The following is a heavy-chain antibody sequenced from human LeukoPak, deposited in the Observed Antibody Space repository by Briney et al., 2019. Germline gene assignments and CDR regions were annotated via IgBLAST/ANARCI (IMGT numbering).Heavy chain of an antibody. CDR2: ISSSGSTK. J-gene: IGHJ5*02. CDR1: GFTFSDYY. V-gene: IGHV3-11*01. CDR3: ARDYDFWSGHQGFDP. D-gene: IGHD3-3*01. Sequence: PGGSLRLSCAASGFTFSDYYMSWIRRAQGKGLEWGSYISSSGSTKYYADSVKGRFTISRDNAKNSLYLQMNSLRAEDTAVYYCARDYDFWSGHQGFDPWGQGTLVTVSS.